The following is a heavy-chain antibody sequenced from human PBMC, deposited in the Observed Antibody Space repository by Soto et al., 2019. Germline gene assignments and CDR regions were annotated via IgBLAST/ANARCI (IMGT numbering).Heavy chain of an antibody. CDR1: GFTFSDYY. Sequence: GGSLRLSCAASGFTFSDYYMSWIRQAPGKGLEWVSYISSSGSTIYYADSVKGRFTISRDNAKNSLYLQMNSLRAEDTAVYYCARDGNSIDYYGSGSPPPPFDYWGQGTLVTVSS. CDR3: ARDGNSIDYYGSGSPPPPFDY. V-gene: IGHV3-11*01. CDR2: ISSSGSTI. J-gene: IGHJ4*02. D-gene: IGHD3-10*01.